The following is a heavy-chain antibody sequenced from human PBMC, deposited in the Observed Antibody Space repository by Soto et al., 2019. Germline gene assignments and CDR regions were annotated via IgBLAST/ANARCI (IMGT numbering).Heavy chain of an antibody. J-gene: IGHJ6*02. V-gene: IGHV1-69*01. Sequence: QVQLVQSGAEVKKPGSSVKVSCKASGGTFSSYAISWVRQAPGQGLEWMGGIIPIFGTANYAQKFQGRVTITADESTSTADMELSSLRSEDTAVYYCARALFRVVGQLDGMDVWGQGTTVTVSS. CDR2: IIPIFGTA. CDR3: ARALFRVVGQLDGMDV. D-gene: IGHD1-1*01. CDR1: GGTFSSYA.